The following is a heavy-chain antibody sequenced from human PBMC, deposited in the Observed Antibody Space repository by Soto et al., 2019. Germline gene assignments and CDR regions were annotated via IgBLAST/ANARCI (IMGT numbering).Heavy chain of an antibody. Sequence: QVQLVQSGAEVKKPGSSVKVSCKASGGNFSTHAISWVRQAPGQGLVWVGGIIPMFNTTISAQKFQGRVTITADEYTSTAYMELGSLRSEDTAVYYCARDAYDRGSLDYWGQGTLVTVSS. V-gene: IGHV1-69*01. CDR2: IIPMFNTT. CDR1: GGNFSTHA. CDR3: ARDAYDRGSLDY. J-gene: IGHJ4*02. D-gene: IGHD3-22*01.